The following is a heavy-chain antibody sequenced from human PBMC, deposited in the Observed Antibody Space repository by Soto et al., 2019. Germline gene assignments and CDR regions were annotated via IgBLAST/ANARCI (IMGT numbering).Heavy chain of an antibody. J-gene: IGHJ4*02. CDR3: ARVPLL. Sequence: PSETLSLTCAVSGDSISSGGYSWSWIRQPPGKGLEWIGYIYHSGSTYYNPSLKSRVTISVDRSKNQFSLKLCSVTAADTAVYYCARVPLLWGQGTLVTVSS. V-gene: IGHV4-30-2*01. CDR2: IYHSGST. CDR1: GDSISSGGYS. D-gene: IGHD1-26*01.